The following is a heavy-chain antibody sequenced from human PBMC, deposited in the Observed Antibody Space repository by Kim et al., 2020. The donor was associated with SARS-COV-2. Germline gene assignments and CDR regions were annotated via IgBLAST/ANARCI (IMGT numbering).Heavy chain of an antibody. V-gene: IGHV5-10-1*01. CDR3: ARHYQLVPRAFDI. Sequence: GESLKISCKGSGYSFTSYWISWVRQMPGKGLEWMGRIDPSDSYTNYSPSFQGHVTISADKSISTAYLQWSSLKASDTAMYYCARHYQLVPRAFDIWGQGTMVTVSS. CDR1: GYSFTSYW. D-gene: IGHD6-13*01. J-gene: IGHJ3*02. CDR2: IDPSDSYT.